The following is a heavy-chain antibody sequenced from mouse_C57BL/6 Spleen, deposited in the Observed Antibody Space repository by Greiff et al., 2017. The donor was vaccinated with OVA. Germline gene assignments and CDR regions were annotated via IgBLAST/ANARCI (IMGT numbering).Heavy chain of an antibody. D-gene: IGHD3-2*02. CDR2: FYPGSGSI. V-gene: IGHV1-62-2*01. CDR3: ARHGPADSSGYYFDY. CDR1: GYTFTEYT. Sequence: VKLQESGAELVKPGASVKLSCKASGYTFTEYTIHWVKQRSGQGLEWIGWFYPGSGSIKYNEKFKDKATLTADKSSSTVYMELSSLTSEDSAVYFCARHGPADSSGYYFDYWGQGTTLTVSA. J-gene: IGHJ2*01.